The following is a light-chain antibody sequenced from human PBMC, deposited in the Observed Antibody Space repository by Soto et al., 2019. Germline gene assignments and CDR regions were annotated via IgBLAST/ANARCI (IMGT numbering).Light chain of an antibody. CDR1: SSDVGGYNY. V-gene: IGLV2-14*01. Sequence: QSALTQPASVSGSPGQSITISCTGTSSDVGGYNYVSWYQQHPGKAPKLMIYDVSNRPSGVSTRFSGSKSGYTASLTISGLQAEDDADYYCSSYTSSSVVFGGGTKLTVL. CDR3: SSYTSSSVV. J-gene: IGLJ2*01. CDR2: DVS.